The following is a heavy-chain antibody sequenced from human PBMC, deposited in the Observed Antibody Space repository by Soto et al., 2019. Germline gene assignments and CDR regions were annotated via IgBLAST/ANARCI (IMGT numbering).Heavy chain of an antibody. CDR2: ISGSGGST. Sequence: PGGSLRLSCAASGFTFRSYAMSWVRQAPGKGLEWVSAISGSGGSTYYADSVKGRFTISRDNSKNTLYLQVNSLRAEDTAVYYCAKSYPATNYDFCICYYTLHYYYMDVSGKGTTVTVSS. V-gene: IGHV3-23*01. CDR1: GFTFRSYA. D-gene: IGHD3-3*01. J-gene: IGHJ6*03. CDR3: AKSYPATNYDFCICYYTLHYYYMDV.